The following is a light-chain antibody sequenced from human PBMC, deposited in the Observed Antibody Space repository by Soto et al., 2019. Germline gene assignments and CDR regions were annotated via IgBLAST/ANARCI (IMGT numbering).Light chain of an antibody. Sequence: QAVVTQPPSVSGAPGQRVTISCTGNSSNIGANYAVHWYQQLPGTAPKLLIYVNSNRPSGVPDRFSASKSGTSASLAITGLQSEDEAEYYCQSYDSSLSGWVFGGGTKLTVL. CDR1: SSNIGANYA. CDR2: VNS. CDR3: QSYDSSLSGWV. V-gene: IGLV1-40*01. J-gene: IGLJ3*02.